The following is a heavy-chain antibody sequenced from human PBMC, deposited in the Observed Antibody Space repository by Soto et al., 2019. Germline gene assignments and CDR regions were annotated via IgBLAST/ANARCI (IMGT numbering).Heavy chain of an antibody. CDR3: ASFCVNYQGPIDY. Sequence: QVQLVESGGGVVQPGRSLRLSCAASGFTFSHYGIHWVRQAPGKGLEWLAVISYDGSNKHYADSVKGRFTVSRDNSKNTLYLQMTSRRAEVTAVYFCASFCVNYQGPIDYWGQGILVTGSS. J-gene: IGHJ4*02. D-gene: IGHD2-2*01. CDR1: GFTFSHYG. V-gene: IGHV3-30*03. CDR2: ISYDGSNK.